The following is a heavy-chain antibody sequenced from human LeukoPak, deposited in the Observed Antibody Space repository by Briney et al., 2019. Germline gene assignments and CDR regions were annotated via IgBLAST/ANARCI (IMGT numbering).Heavy chain of an antibody. J-gene: IGHJ4*02. Sequence: SGPTLVKPTRTLTLTCTFSGFSLSTSGVGVGWIRQPPGKALEWLALIYWDDDKRCSPSLKSRLTITKDTSKNQVVLTMTNMDPVDTATYYCAHPRVDSSGYYLYFDYWGQGTLVTVSS. CDR2: IYWDDDK. CDR1: GFSLSTSGVG. D-gene: IGHD3-22*01. V-gene: IGHV2-5*02. CDR3: AHPRVDSSGYYLYFDY.